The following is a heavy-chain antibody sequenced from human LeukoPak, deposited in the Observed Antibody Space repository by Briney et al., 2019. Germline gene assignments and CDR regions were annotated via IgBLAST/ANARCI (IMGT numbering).Heavy chain of an antibody. D-gene: IGHD1-26*01. J-gene: IGHJ3*02. V-gene: IGHV3-21*01. CDR1: GFTFSTYN. CDR2: ISSSSNYI. Sequence: PGGSLRLSCAASGFTFSTYNMNWVRQAPGKGLEWVSSISSSSNYIYYADSVKGRFTISRDNAKNSLYLQMNSLRVEDTDVYYCARDVGDSAPDAFEIWGQGTMVTVSS. CDR3: ARDVGDSAPDAFEI.